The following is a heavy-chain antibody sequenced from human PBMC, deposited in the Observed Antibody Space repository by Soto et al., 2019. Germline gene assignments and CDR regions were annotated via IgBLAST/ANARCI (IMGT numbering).Heavy chain of an antibody. D-gene: IGHD3-22*01. CDR3: TKSWLFEKNWFDP. J-gene: IGHJ5*02. V-gene: IGHV3-23*01. Sequence: GGSLRLSCAASGFSFTTYVMSWVRQAPGKGLEWVSDISSTGLYTYLADSVKGRFTISRDNSKNTLYLQMNSLRVDDTAVYFCTKSWLFEKNWFDPWGQGPLVTVST. CDR1: GFSFTTYV. CDR2: ISSTGLYT.